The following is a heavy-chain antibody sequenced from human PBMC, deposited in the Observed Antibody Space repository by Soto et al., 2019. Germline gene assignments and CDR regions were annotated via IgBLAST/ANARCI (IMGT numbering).Heavy chain of an antibody. CDR2: ISSSSSYI. CDR1: GFTFSSYS. J-gene: IGHJ4*02. V-gene: IGHV3-21*01. Sequence: GGSLRLSCAASGFTFSSYSMNWVRQAPGKGLEWVSSISSSSSYIYYADSVKGRFTISRDNAKNSLYLQMNSLRAEDTAVYYCARGYSYGPVLVDYWGQGTLVTVSS. D-gene: IGHD5-18*01. CDR3: ARGYSYGPVLVDY.